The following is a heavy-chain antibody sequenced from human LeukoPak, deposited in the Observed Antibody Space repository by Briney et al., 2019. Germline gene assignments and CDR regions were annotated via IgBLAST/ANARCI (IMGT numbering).Heavy chain of an antibody. CDR2: ISYDGSNK. CDR3: AKPYSSD. Sequence: PGGSLRLSCAASGFTFSSYAMHWVRQAPGKGLEWVAVISYDGSNKYYADSVKGRFTISRDNSKNTLYLQMNSLRAEDTAVYYCAKPYSSDWGQGTLVTVSS. V-gene: IGHV3-30-3*02. CDR1: GFTFSSYA. D-gene: IGHD3-16*01. J-gene: IGHJ4*02.